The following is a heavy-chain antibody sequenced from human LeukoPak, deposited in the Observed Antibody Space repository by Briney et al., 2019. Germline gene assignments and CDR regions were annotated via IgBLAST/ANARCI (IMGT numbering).Heavy chain of an antibody. J-gene: IGHJ3*02. CDR1: GGSISSYY. CDR3: ARDLGYDLWSGYSAFDI. D-gene: IGHD3-3*01. V-gene: IGHV4-4*07. CDR2: IYTSGST. Sequence: SETLSLTCTVSGGSISSYYWSWSRQPAGKGLEWIGRIYTSGSTNYNPPLKSRVTMSVDTSKNQFSLKLSSVTAADTAVYYCARDLGYDLWSGYSAFDIWGQGTMVTVSS.